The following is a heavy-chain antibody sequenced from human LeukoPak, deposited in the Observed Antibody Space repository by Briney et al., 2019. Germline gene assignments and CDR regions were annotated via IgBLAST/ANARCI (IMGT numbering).Heavy chain of an antibody. CDR1: GYTLTELS. V-gene: IGHV1-24*01. J-gene: IGHJ3*02. D-gene: IGHD3-22*01. Sequence: ASVKVSCKVSGYTLTELSMHWVRQAPGKGLEWMGGFDPEDGETIYAQKFQGRVTMTEDTSTDTAYMELSSLRSEDTAVYYCATAIVVAKGAWDAFDIWGQGTMVTVSS. CDR3: ATAIVVAKGAWDAFDI. CDR2: FDPEDGET.